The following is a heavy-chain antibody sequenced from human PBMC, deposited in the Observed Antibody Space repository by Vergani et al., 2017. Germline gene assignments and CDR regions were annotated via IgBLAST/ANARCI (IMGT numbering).Heavy chain of an antibody. J-gene: IGHJ6*03. CDR2: INPNSGGT. D-gene: IGHD6-6*01. Sequence: QVQLVQSGAEVKKPGASVKVSCKASGYTFTGYYMHWVRQAPGQGLEWMGWINPNSGGTNYAQKFQGRVTMTRDTSISTAYMELSRLRSDDTAVYYCARDDSSSSQGRYYYYYYMDVWGKGTTVTVSS. CDR3: ARDDSSSSQGRYYYYYYMDV. V-gene: IGHV1-2*02. CDR1: GYTFTGYY.